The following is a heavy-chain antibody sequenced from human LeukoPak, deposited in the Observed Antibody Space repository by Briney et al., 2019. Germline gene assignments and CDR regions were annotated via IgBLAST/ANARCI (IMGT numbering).Heavy chain of an antibody. CDR3: ARHAGGDDYGDRNDAFDI. CDR1: GGSISSYY. CDR2: IYYSGST. J-gene: IGHJ3*02. V-gene: IGHV4-59*05. Sequence: ASETLSLTCTVSGGSISSYYWSWIRQPPGKGLEWIGSIYYSGSTYYNPSLKSRVTISVDTSKNQFSLKLSSVTAADTAVYYCARHAGGDDYGDRNDAFDIWGQGTMVTVSS. D-gene: IGHD4-17*01.